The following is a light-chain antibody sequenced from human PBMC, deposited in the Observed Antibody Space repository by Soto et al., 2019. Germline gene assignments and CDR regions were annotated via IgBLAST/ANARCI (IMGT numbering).Light chain of an antibody. J-gene: IGLJ1*01. CDR1: SSDVGGYNY. V-gene: IGLV2-14*01. CDR2: EVS. CDR3: SSYTSSSTLYV. Sequence: QSALTQPASVSGSPGQSITISCTGTSSDVGGYNYVSWYQQHPGKAPKLMIFEVSSRPSGVSYRFSGSKSVNTASLTISGLQAEDEADYYCSSYTSSSTLYVFGSGTKLTV.